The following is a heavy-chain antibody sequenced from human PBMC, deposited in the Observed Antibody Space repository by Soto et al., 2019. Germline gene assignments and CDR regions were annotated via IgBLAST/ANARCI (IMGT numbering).Heavy chain of an antibody. V-gene: IGHV3-23*01. Sequence: QPGGSLRLSCVASGFTFSSYAMSWVRQAPGKGLEWVSGISGGADSTYYADSVKGRFSISRDNSKNTLCLQMNSLRAEDTAIYFCAKKGPYYGETSYFDYWGQGTLVTVSS. CDR3: AKKGPYYGETSYFDY. CDR2: ISGGADST. J-gene: IGHJ4*02. CDR1: GFTFSSYA. D-gene: IGHD4-17*01.